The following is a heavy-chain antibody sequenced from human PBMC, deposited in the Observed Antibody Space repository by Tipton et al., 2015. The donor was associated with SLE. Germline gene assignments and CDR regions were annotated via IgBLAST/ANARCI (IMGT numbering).Heavy chain of an antibody. CDR1: GGSISSYY. V-gene: IGHV4-59*01. Sequence: TLSLTCTVSGGSISSYYWSWIRQPPGKGLEWIGYIYYSGGTNYNPSLKSRVTISVDTSKNQFSLKLSSVTAADTAVYYCARWGAQLGTDNWFDPWGQGTLVTVSS. D-gene: IGHD1-14*01. CDR2: IYYSGGT. J-gene: IGHJ5*02. CDR3: ARWGAQLGTDNWFDP.